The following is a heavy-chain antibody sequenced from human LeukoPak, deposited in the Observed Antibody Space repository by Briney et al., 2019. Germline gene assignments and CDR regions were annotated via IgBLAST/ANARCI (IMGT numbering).Heavy chain of an antibody. CDR1: GFTFRDYA. V-gene: IGHV3-23*01. CDR2: ISGNGGST. CDR3: AMRPADCSSSSCPTINRYYYGMDV. J-gene: IGHJ6*02. Sequence: GGSLRLSCAASGFTFRDYAMSWVRHAPGKGLEWVSAISGNGGSTYYADSVKGRFTISRDNSKNTLHLQLNSLRDEDTAMYYCAMRPADCSSSSCPTINRYYYGMDVWGQGTTVIVSS. D-gene: IGHD2-15*01.